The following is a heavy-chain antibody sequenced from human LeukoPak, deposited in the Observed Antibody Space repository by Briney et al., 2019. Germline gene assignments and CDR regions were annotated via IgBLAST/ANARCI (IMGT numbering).Heavy chain of an antibody. CDR1: GFTFSSYA. CDR3: ARGFDCSTTSCSCMDV. CDR2: ISGSGSNI. D-gene: IGHD2-2*01. Sequence: SGGSLRLSCAASGFTFSSYAMSWVRQALGKGPEWVSAISGSGSNIYYADSVKGRFTISRDNAKNSLYLHMNSLRAEDTAVYYCARGFDCSTTSCSCMDVWGQGTTVTVSS. J-gene: IGHJ6*02. V-gene: IGHV3-21*04.